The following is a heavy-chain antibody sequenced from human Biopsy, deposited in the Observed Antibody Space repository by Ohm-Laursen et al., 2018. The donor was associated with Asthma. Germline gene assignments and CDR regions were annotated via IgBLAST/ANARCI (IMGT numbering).Heavy chain of an antibody. CDR2: IYSGGTS. Sequence: SLRLSCTASGFAVSRDHMFWVRQAPGKGLEWVSVIYSGGTSHTADSVRGRFTISRDYSKNTLYLQMHSLTAEDTAVYYCASRGGDFWSGYYMDYWGQGTLVTASS. D-gene: IGHD3-3*01. J-gene: IGHJ4*02. CDR1: GFAVSRDH. V-gene: IGHV3-66*02. CDR3: ASRGGDFWSGYYMDY.